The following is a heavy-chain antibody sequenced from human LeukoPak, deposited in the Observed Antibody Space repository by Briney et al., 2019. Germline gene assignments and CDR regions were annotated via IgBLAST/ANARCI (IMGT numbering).Heavy chain of an antibody. CDR3: ARGLIGSSWYYCVY. CDR2: ISTYNGNT. J-gene: IGHJ4*02. CDR1: GYTFTSYG. V-gene: IGHV1-18*01. Sequence: ASVNVSCKASGYTFTSYGISWVRHAPGQGLEWMGWISTYNGNTNYAHKLQGRVTMTTDTSTSTAYMELRSLRSDDTAVYYCARGLIGSSWYYCVYWGQGTLVTVSS. D-gene: IGHD6-13*01.